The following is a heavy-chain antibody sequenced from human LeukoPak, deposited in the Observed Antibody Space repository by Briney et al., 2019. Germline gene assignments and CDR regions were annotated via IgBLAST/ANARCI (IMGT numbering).Heavy chain of an antibody. CDR1: GFTFSSYA. J-gene: IGHJ4*02. CDR3: AKERITMIVVVITTAFDY. CDR2: ISGSGGST. D-gene: IGHD3-22*01. V-gene: IGHV3-23*01. Sequence: GGSLRLSCEASGFTFSSYAMSWVRQAPGKGLEWVSAISGSGGSTYYADSVKGRFTISRDNSKNTLYLQMNSLRAEDTAVYYCAKERITMIVVVITTAFDYWGQGTLVTVSS.